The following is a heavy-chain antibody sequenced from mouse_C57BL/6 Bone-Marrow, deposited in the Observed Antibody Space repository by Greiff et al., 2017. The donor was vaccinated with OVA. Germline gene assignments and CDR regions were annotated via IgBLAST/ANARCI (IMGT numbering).Heavy chain of an antibody. CDR3: ARGTTVVAPFDY. CDR2: IYPGSGNT. Sequence: VQLRQSGPELVKPGASVKISCKASGYSFTSYYIHWVKQRPGQGLEWIGWIYPGSGNTKYNEKFKGKATLTADTSSSTAYMQLSSLTSEDSAVYYCARGTTVVAPFDYWGQGTTLTVSS. D-gene: IGHD1-1*01. V-gene: IGHV1-66*01. J-gene: IGHJ2*01. CDR1: GYSFTSYY.